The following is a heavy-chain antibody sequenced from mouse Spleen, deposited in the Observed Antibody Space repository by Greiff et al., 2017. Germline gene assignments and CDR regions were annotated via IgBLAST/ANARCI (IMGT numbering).Heavy chain of an antibody. CDR3: ARPAITTVVATDAMDY. CDR1: GYAFSSYW. J-gene: IGHJ4*01. V-gene: IGHV1-80*01. D-gene: IGHD1-1*01. CDR2: IYPGDGDT. Sequence: QVQLQQSGAELVKPGASVKISCKASGYAFSSYWMNWVKQRPGKGLEWIGQIYPGDGDTNYNGKFKGKATLTADKSSSTAYMQLSSLTSEDSAVYFCARPAITTVVATDAMDYWGQGTSVTVSS.